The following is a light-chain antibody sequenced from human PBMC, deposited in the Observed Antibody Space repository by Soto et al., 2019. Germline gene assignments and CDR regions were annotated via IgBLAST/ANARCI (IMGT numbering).Light chain of an antibody. CDR3: SSYAGSNNYV. CDR1: SSDVGGYDF. CDR2: EVN. V-gene: IGLV2-8*01. Sequence: QSVLTQPPSASGSPGQSVTISCTGTSSDVGGYDFVSWYQQHPGKAPKLMIYEVNKRPSGVPDRFSGSKSGNTASRTVAGLQAEDEADYYCSSYAGSNNYVFGTGTKLTVL. J-gene: IGLJ1*01.